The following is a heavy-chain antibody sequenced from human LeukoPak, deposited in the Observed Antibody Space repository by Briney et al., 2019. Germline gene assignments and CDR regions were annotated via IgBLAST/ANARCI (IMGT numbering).Heavy chain of an antibody. CDR3: ARARENGYNGIDY. D-gene: IGHD5-24*01. Sequence: PGGSLRLSCAASGFTFSRYPMHWVRQAPGEAPGKGLECVAVISTDGSAQHYANSVKGRFAISRDNSKNTLYLQLNSLRIEDTALYYCARARENGYNGIDYWGQGTLVTVSS. J-gene: IGHJ4*02. V-gene: IGHV3-30*09. CDR1: GFTFSRYP. CDR2: ISTDGSAQ.